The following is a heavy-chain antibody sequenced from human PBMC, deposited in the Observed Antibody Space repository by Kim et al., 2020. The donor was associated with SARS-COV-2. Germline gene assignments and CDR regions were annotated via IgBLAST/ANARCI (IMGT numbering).Heavy chain of an antibody. V-gene: IGHV3-7*01. CDR1: GFTFSHDW. D-gene: IGHD3-10*02. Sequence: GGSLRLSCAASGFTFSHDWMTWVRQAPGKGLEWVANINQDGSESYYVDSVKGRFTISRDNAKNSLYLQMYSLRVEDKAVYYCARSVFGDNYWGQGTLV. J-gene: IGHJ4*02. CDR3: ARSVFGDNY. CDR2: INQDGSES.